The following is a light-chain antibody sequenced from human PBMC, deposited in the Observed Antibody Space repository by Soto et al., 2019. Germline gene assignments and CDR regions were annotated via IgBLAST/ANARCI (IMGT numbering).Light chain of an antibody. CDR1: QSVVYRDGNAY. CDR2: TVS. V-gene: IGKV2-30*01. J-gene: IGKJ1*01. Sequence: DVVMTQSPPPLRVTLGEPASISCRSSQSVVYRDGNAYLNWFQQGPGQSPRRLIYTVSNRDSGVPDRFSGGGSGTDFTLKISRVEAEDVGIYYCMQGTYWPPTFGQGTKVEI. CDR3: MQGTYWPPT.